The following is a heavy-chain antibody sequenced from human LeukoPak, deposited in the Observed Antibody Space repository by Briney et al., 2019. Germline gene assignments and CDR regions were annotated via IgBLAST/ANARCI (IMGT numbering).Heavy chain of an antibody. Sequence: HPGGSLRLSCAASGFTFSSYAMSWVRQAPGKGLEWVSAISGSGGSTYYADSVKGRFTISRDNSKNTLYLQMNSLRAEDTAVYYCAKDRDIVVVVNWSDPWGQGTLVTVSS. CDR1: GFTFSSYA. D-gene: IGHD2-15*01. CDR2: ISGSGGST. V-gene: IGHV3-23*01. CDR3: AKDRDIVVVVNWSDP. J-gene: IGHJ5*02.